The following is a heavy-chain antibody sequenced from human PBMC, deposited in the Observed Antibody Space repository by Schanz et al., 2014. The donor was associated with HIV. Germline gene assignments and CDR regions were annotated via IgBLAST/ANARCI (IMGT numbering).Heavy chain of an antibody. Sequence: QVQLVESGGGVVQPGRSLRLSCAASRFTFSNYGMHWVRQAPGKGLEWVAVISYDGSNKYYADSVKGRFTISRDNSKSTLYLQMNSLRAEDTAVYYCARDAYYDILTGLNYYYGMDVWGQGTTVTVSS. D-gene: IGHD3-9*01. CDR3: ARDAYYDILTGLNYYYGMDV. V-gene: IGHV3-30*03. CDR2: ISYDGSNK. CDR1: RFTFSNYG. J-gene: IGHJ6*02.